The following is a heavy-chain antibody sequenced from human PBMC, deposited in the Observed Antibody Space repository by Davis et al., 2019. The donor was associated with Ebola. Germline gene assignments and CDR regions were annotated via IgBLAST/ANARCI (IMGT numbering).Heavy chain of an antibody. V-gene: IGHV4-61*09. CDR1: GGSISSGSYY. CDR2: IHTSGT. CDR3: EGYGGV. D-gene: IGHD4-23*01. Sequence: SETLSLTCTVSGGSISSGSYYWSWIRQPAGKGLEWIGHIHTSGTNYSPSLESRVTISMDTSKNQFSLKMTSVTAADTAVYYCEGYGGVWGQGTLVTVSS. J-gene: IGHJ4*02.